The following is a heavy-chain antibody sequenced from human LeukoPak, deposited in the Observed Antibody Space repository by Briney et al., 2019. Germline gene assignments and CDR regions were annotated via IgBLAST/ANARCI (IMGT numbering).Heavy chain of an antibody. J-gene: IGHJ4*02. Sequence: GGSLRLSCAASGFTFSNAWMSWVRQAPGKGLXXXXXXXXKTDGGTTDYAAPVKGRFTISRDDSKNTLYLQMNSLKTEDTAVYYCTTEGRYCSSTSCYNFDYWGQGTLVTVSS. CDR1: GFTFSNAW. D-gene: IGHD2-2*02. CDR2: XXXKTDGGTT. V-gene: IGHV3-15*01. CDR3: TTEGRYCSSTSCYNFDY.